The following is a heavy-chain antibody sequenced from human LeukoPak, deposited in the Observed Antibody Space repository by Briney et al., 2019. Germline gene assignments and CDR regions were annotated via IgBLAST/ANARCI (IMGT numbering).Heavy chain of an antibody. CDR2: IYTSGST. J-gene: IGHJ4*02. V-gene: IGHV4-4*07. Sequence: PSETLSLTCTVSGGSISSYYWSWIRQPAGKGLEWIGRIYTSGSTNYNPSLKSRVTMSVDTSKNQFSLKLSSVTAADTAVYYCARGSRIGSGYYFDNYWGQGTLVTVSS. CDR1: GGSISSYY. CDR3: ARGSRIGSGYYFDNY. D-gene: IGHD3-22*01.